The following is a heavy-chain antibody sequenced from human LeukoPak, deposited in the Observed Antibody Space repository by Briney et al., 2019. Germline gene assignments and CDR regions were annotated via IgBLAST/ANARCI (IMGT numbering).Heavy chain of an antibody. V-gene: IGHV3-21*01. J-gene: IGHJ4*02. CDR2: ISGSSSYI. CDR3: ARDYLYCGGDCFVDY. CDR1: EFTFSSYS. D-gene: IGHD2-21*02. Sequence: GGSLRLPCAASEFTFSSYSMNWVRQAPGKGLEWVSSISGSSSYIFYADSVKGRFTISRDNAKNSLYLQMNSLRADDTAVYYCARDYLYCGGDCFVDYWGQGALVTVSS.